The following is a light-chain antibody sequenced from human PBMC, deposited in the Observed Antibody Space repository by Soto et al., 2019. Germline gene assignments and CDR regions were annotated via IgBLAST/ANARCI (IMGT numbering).Light chain of an antibody. Sequence: EIVMTQSPATLSVSPGERATLSCRASQSVSSNLAWYQQKPGQAPRALIYGASTRATGIPASFSGSGSGTTVTLTISSLQSDDFVVYYCQQYNNWPPWTFGQGTKLEIK. CDR2: GAS. CDR1: QSVSSN. V-gene: IGKV3-15*01. J-gene: IGKJ2*02. CDR3: QQYNNWPPWT.